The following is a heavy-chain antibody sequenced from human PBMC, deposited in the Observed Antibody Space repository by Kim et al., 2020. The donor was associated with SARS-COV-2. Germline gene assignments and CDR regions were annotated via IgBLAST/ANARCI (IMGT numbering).Heavy chain of an antibody. V-gene: IGHV3-73*01. Sequence: GGSLRLSCAASGVSFSDSAIHWVRQAPGKGLEWVGRIRSRTGYYVTVYAASVEVRFTITRDDSKNTAYLLMISLETEDAAAFFCARGPPPSGSYWDAFDIWGQGTMVTVSS. D-gene: IGHD1-26*01. CDR2: IRSRTGYYVT. CDR3: ARGPPPSGSYWDAFDI. CDR1: GVSFSDSA. J-gene: IGHJ3*02.